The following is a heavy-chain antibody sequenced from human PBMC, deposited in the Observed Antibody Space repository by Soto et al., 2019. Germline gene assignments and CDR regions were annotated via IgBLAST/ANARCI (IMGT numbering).Heavy chain of an antibody. CDR1: GYTFTTYA. J-gene: IGHJ5*01. D-gene: IGHD2-8*01. V-gene: IGHV1-18*01. Sequence: ASVKVSCKASGYTFTTYAISWLRQAPGQGLEWMGWMNTYTGNTDYAQSLRGRVTMTTDTSTNTAYMELRSLTPDDTAVYYCVRLIGDSWLDSWGQGTLVTVSS. CDR2: MNTYTGNT. CDR3: VRLIGDSWLDS.